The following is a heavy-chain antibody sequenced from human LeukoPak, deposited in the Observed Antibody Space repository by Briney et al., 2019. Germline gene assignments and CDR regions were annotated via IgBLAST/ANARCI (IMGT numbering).Heavy chain of an antibody. CDR1: GGTFSSYA. J-gene: IGHJ5*02. D-gene: IGHD3-16*02. CDR3: ARVGGMITFGGVIVQSNWFDP. CDR2: IIPILGIA. Sequence: ASVKVSCKASGGTFSSYAISWVRQAPGQGLEWMGRIIPILGIANYAQKFQGRVTITADKSTSTAYMELSSLRSEDTAVYYCARVGGMITFGGVIVQSNWFDPWGQGTLVTVSS. V-gene: IGHV1-69*04.